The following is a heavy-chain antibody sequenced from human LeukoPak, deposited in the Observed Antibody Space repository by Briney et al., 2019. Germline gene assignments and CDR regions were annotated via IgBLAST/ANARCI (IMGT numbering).Heavy chain of an antibody. D-gene: IGHD4-11*01. CDR1: GFNVSTSY. J-gene: IGHJ6*03. V-gene: IGHV3-53*01. Sequence: GESLKISCAASGFNVSTSYMSWVRQFPGKGLEWVSVIYSGGNTYHIDSVKGRFTISRDNSKNTLFLQMNSLRAEDTAIYYCARGSNYMDVWGKGTTVTVSS. CDR3: ARGSNYMDV. CDR2: IYSGGNT.